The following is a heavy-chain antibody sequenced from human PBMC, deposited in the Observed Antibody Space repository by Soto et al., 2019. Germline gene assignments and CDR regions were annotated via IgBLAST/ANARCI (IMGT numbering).Heavy chain of an antibody. Sequence: GGSLRLSCAASGFTFSSYGMHWVRQAPGKGLEWVAVISYDGSNKYYADSVRGRFTISRDNSKNTLYLQMNSLRAEDTAVYYCARSRMYYYDSSALPSGAYYFDYWGQGTLVTVSS. CDR2: ISYDGSNK. V-gene: IGHV3-30*19. CDR1: GFTFSSYG. CDR3: ARSRMYYYDSSALPSGAYYFDY. J-gene: IGHJ4*02. D-gene: IGHD3-22*01.